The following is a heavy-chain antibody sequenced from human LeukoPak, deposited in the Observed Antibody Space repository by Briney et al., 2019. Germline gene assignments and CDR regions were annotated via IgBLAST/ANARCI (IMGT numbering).Heavy chain of an antibody. V-gene: IGHV4-30-2*01. Sequence: SRTLSLTCTVSGGSISSGGYYWSWIRQPPGKGLEWIGEINHSGSTNYNPSLKSRVTISVDTSKNQFSLKLSSVTAADTAVYYCARVLTDSSGYYLDYYYYGMDVWGQGTTVTVSS. CDR2: INHSGST. CDR3: ARVLTDSSGYYLDYYYYGMDV. J-gene: IGHJ6*02. CDR1: GGSISSGGYY. D-gene: IGHD3-22*01.